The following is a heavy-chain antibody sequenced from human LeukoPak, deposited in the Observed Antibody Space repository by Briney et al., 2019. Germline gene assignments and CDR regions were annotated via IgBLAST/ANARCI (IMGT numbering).Heavy chain of an antibody. J-gene: IGHJ3*02. V-gene: IGHV3-48*03. Sequence: PGGSLRLSCAASGFTFSSYEMNWVRQAPGKGLEWVSYISSSGSTIYYADSVKGRFTISRDNSKNTLYLQMNSLRAEDTAVYYCAKEEGARLYDSSGYYEDAFDIWGQGTMVTVSS. CDR2: ISSSGSTI. D-gene: IGHD3-22*01. CDR3: AKEEGARLYDSSGYYEDAFDI. CDR1: GFTFSSYE.